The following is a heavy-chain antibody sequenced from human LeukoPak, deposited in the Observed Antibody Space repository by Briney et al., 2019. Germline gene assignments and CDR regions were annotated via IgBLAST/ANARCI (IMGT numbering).Heavy chain of an antibody. CDR1: GGTFSSYA. D-gene: IGHD6-13*01. J-gene: IGHJ4*02. V-gene: IGHV1-69*13. CDR3: AREAVRQQLDLDY. CDR2: IIPIFGTA. Sequence: ASVKVSCKASGGTFSSYAISLVRQAPGQGLEWMGGIIPIFGTANYAQKFQGRVTITADESTSTAHMELSSLRSEDTAVYYCAREAVRQQLDLDYWGQGTLVTVSS.